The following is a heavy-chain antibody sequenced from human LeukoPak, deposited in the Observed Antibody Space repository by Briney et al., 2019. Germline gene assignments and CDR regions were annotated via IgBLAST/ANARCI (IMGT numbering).Heavy chain of an antibody. CDR3: TTAPAQSDY. D-gene: IGHD2-2*01. CDR1: RYTFRNAW. Sequence: GGCLRLSCAASRYTFRNAWMIWVRQAPGKGLEWVGRIKSKTDSGTTDYAAPVKGRFTITRDDSKNTLYLQMDSLEFEDTAVYYCTTAPAQSDYWGQGTLVTVSS. V-gene: IGHV3-15*01. CDR2: IKSKTDSGTT. J-gene: IGHJ4*02.